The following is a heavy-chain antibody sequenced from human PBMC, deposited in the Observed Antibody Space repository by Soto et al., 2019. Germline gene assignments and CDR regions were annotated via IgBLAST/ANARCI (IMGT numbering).Heavy chain of an antibody. V-gene: IGHV5-51*01. J-gene: IGHJ6*02. Sequence: PGESLKISCKGSGYRFSRYWIAWVRQMPGKGLEWMGIIYPGDSDTRYSPSFQGQVTFSVDKSNNTAYLQWSSLKASDTAMYYCARQGSNGAYYYYGMDVWGQGTAVTVSS. CDR1: GYRFSRYW. CDR2: IYPGDSDT. D-gene: IGHD2-8*01. CDR3: ARQGSNGAYYYYGMDV.